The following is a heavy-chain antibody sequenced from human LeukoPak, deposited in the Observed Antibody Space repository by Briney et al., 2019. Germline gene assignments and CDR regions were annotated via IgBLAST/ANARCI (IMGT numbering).Heavy chain of an antibody. CDR2: IYTNGDT. V-gene: IGHV4-4*07. J-gene: IGHJ4*02. CDR1: GGSISGYY. Sequence: SETLSLTCTVSGGSISGYYWSWLRQPAGQGLEWIGRIYTNGDTKFNHSLKSRVTMSVDTSKNQLSLKLRPVTAADTAVYYCARAAGAAGGQYFDYWGQGTLVTVSS. D-gene: IGHD6-13*01. CDR3: ARAAGAAGGQYFDY.